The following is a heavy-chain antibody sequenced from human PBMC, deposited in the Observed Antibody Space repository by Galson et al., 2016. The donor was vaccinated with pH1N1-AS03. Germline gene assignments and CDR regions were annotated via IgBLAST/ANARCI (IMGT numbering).Heavy chain of an antibody. D-gene: IGHD4-23*01. J-gene: IGHJ4*02. CDR1: GFTFSSYW. Sequence: SLRLSCAASGFTFSSYWMSWVRQAPGKGLEWVANIKQDGSEKYYVDSVKGRFTISRDNAKNSLYLQMNSLRAEDTAVYYCARERSWELGNYFDYWGQGTLVTVSS. CDR2: IKQDGSEK. CDR3: ARERSWELGNYFDY. V-gene: IGHV3-7*03.